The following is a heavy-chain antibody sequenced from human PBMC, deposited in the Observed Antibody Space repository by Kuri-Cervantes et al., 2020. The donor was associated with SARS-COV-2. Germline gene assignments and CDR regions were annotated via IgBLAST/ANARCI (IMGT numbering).Heavy chain of an antibody. Sequence: ASVKVSCKASGYTFTSYGISWVRQAPGQGLEWMGWISAYNGNTNYAQILQGRVTMTTDTSTNTAYLEVRSLRSDDTAVYYCARGSYYYHYYYMDVWGKGTTVTVSS. CDR1: GYTFTSYG. J-gene: IGHJ6*03. V-gene: IGHV1-18*01. CDR3: ARGSYYYHYYYMDV. CDR2: ISAYNGNT.